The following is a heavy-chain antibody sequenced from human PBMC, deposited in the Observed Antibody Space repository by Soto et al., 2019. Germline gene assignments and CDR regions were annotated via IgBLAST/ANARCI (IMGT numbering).Heavy chain of an antibody. J-gene: IGHJ4*02. CDR2: IYYSGST. V-gene: IGHV4-39*07. CDR1: GGSINSSSYF. D-gene: IGHD3-16*01. CDR3: ARAGSIVTTSEGPQKRASLKI. Sequence: SETLSLTCSVSGGSINSSSYFWGWVRQPPGKGLEWIGSIYYSGSTYYNPSLKSRVTISADTSKSQFSLNLTSLSAADTAVYFCARAGSIVTTSEGPQKRASLKIWGQGTLVTVSS.